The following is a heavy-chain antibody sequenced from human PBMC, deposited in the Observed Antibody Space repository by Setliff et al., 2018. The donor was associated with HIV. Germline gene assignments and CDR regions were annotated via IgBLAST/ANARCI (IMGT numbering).Heavy chain of an antibody. J-gene: IGHJ5*02. CDR2: VHNSGTA. CDR1: GASFTSARYY. CDR3: ARGVYCGASCYQGTDH. D-gene: IGHD2-21*01. Sequence: SETLSLTCSVSGASFTSARYYWTWIRQHPGHPGKGLEWIGYVHNSGTAYPTPSLRSRVDISLDTSNSQFSLNLRAVTAADTAVYYCARGVYCGASCYQGTDHWGQGTLVTVSS. V-gene: IGHV4-31*03.